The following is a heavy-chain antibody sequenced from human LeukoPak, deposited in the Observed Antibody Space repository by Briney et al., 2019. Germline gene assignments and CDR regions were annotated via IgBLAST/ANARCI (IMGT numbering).Heavy chain of an antibody. V-gene: IGHV3-66*01. CDR2: TYSGGST. D-gene: IGHD2-15*01. Sequence: GGSLRLSCAASGFTVSSNYMSWVRQAPGKGLEWVSFTYSGGSTYFADSVKGRFTISRDNSKNTLYLQMNSLRAEDTAVYYCARDSFGVVIDYWGQGTLVTVSS. CDR1: GFTVSSNY. CDR3: ARDSFGVVIDY. J-gene: IGHJ4*02.